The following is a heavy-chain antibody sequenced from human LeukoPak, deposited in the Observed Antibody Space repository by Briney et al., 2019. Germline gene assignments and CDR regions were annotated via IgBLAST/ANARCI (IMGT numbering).Heavy chain of an antibody. V-gene: IGHV4-38-2*02. J-gene: IGHJ4*02. CDR2: THHSGNT. Sequence: SETLSLTCTVSGYSIRIGYYWGWVRQPPGKGLEWIGSTHHSGNTFYNPSLKSRVTMSVDTSKNQFSLEMTSVTAADTAVYYCARGHRGYYFDYWGQGTLVTVSS. CDR3: ARGHRGYYFDY. CDR1: GYSIRIGYY.